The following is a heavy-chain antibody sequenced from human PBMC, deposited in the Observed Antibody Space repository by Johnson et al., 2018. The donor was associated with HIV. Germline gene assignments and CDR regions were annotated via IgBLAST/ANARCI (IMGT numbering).Heavy chain of an antibody. J-gene: IGHJ3*02. V-gene: IGHV3-66*01. CDR1: GFIVGTKY. Sequence: EKLVESGGGVVQPGRSLRLSCVASGFIVGTKYMSWVRQAPGKGLEWVSVIYSGGSTYYADSVKGRFTISRDNSKNTVYLQMNSLRVEDTAVYYCARDRGLDAFDIWGQGTMVTVSS. CDR3: ARDRGLDAFDI. CDR2: IYSGGST. D-gene: IGHD3-10*01.